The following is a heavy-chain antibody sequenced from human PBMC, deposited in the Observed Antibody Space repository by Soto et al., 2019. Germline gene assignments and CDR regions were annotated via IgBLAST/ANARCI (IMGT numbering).Heavy chain of an antibody. CDR2: IWYDGSNK. V-gene: IGHV3-33*01. Sequence: VQLVESGGGVVQPGRSLRLSCAASGFTFSSYGMHWVRQAPGKGLEWVAVIWYDGSNKYYADSVKGRFTISRDKSKNTLYLQMNSLRAEDTAVYYCARDSSGLAFDIWGQGTMVTVSS. CDR1: GFTFSSYG. J-gene: IGHJ3*02. D-gene: IGHD6-19*01. CDR3: ARDSSGLAFDI.